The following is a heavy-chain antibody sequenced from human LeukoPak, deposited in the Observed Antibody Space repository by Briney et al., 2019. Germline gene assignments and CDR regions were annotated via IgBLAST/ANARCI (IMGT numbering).Heavy chain of an antibody. CDR1: GGSFSGYY. Sequence: TPSETLSLTCAAYGGSFSGYYWSWIRQPPGKGLEWIGEINHSGSTNYNPSLKSRVTISVDTSKNQFSLKLSSVTAADTAVYYCARAGGYCSSTSCYRSYYYYGMDVWGKGTTVTISS. CDR2: INHSGST. D-gene: IGHD2-2*01. CDR3: ARAGGYCSSTSCYRSYYYYGMDV. V-gene: IGHV4-34*01. J-gene: IGHJ6*04.